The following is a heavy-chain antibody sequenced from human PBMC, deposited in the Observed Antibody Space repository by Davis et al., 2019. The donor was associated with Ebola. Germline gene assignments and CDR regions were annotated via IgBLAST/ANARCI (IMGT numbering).Heavy chain of an antibody. CDR2: IYHSGST. V-gene: IGHV4-38-2*01. J-gene: IGHJ4*02. CDR3: ASSQPGIAAAPGGY. Sequence: PSETLSLTCAVSGYSISSGYYWGWIRQPPGKGLEWIGSIYHSGSTYYNPSLKSRVTMSVDTSKNQFSLKLSSVTAADTAVYYCASSQPGIAAAPGGYWGQGTLVTVSS. CDR1: GYSISSGYY. D-gene: IGHD6-13*01.